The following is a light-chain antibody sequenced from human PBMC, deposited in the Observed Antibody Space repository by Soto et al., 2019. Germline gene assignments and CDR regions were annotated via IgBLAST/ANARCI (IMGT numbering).Light chain of an antibody. Sequence: EIVLPQSPATLSLSPGERATLSCRASQSVSSYLAWYQPKHGQPPSLLTHDASNRATGIPARFSGSRSGTDFTLTISSLEPDDFAVYYCQQRSNWLITFGQGTRLEIK. J-gene: IGKJ5*01. CDR1: QSVSSY. CDR3: QQRSNWLIT. V-gene: IGKV3-11*01. CDR2: DAS.